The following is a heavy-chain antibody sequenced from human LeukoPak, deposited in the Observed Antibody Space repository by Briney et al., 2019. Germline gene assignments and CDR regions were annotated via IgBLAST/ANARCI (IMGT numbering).Heavy chain of an antibody. CDR1: GGSISSGDYY. CDR3: ARVLYYGSGSYSNWFDP. V-gene: IGHV4-30-4*01. CDR2: IYYSGST. D-gene: IGHD3-10*01. Sequence: SQTLSLTCTVSGGSISSGDYYWSWIRQPPGKGLEWIWYIYYSGSTYYNPSLKSRVTISVDTSKNQFSLKLSSVTAADTAVYYCARVLYYGSGSYSNWFDPWGQGTLVTVSS. J-gene: IGHJ5*02.